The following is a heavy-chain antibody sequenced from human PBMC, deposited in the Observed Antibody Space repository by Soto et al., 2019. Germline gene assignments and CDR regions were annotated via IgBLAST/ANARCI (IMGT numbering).Heavy chain of an antibody. V-gene: IGHV1-2*02. CDR3: AKDFSPVYCSSNRCYEAYYYYYGMDV. CDR1: GYTLSVYH. CDR2: VHPNSGGT. Sequence: GASVKVSFKASGYTLSVYHMHWVRQAPGQGLEWMGCVHPNSGGTNYAQSFEGRVTISRDNSQNTLYLQMNSLRADDTAVYYCAKDFSPVYCSSNRCYEAYYYYYGMDVWGQGTTVTVSS. D-gene: IGHD2-2*01. J-gene: IGHJ6*02.